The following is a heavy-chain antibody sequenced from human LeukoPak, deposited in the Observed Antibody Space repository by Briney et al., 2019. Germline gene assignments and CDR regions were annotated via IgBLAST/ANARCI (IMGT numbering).Heavy chain of an antibody. V-gene: IGHV5-10-1*01. Sequence: HGESLKISCKGSGYRFTSYWISWVRQMPGKGREWMGRIDPSDSYTNYSPSFQGHLTVSADKSISTAYLQWSSLKASDTAMYYCARHQLLGPCFKGVCSDAFDIWGQGTMVTVSS. CDR1: GYRFTSYW. CDR3: ARHQLLGPCFKGVCSDAFDI. D-gene: IGHD2-8*01. CDR2: IDPSDSYT. J-gene: IGHJ3*02.